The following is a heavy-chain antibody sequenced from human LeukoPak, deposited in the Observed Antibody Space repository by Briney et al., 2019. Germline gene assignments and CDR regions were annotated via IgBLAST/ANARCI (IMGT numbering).Heavy chain of an antibody. CDR1: GFTFSSYA. D-gene: IGHD2-2*01. CDR2: IKQDGSEK. V-gene: IGHV3-7*01. Sequence: PGGSLRLSCAASGFTFSSYAMSWVRQAPGKGLEWVANIKQDGSEKYYVDSVKGRFTISRDNAKNSLYLQMNSLRAEDTAVYYCAKTYEDSYCSSTSCSDFDYWGQGTLVTVSS. J-gene: IGHJ4*02. CDR3: AKTYEDSYCSSTSCSDFDY.